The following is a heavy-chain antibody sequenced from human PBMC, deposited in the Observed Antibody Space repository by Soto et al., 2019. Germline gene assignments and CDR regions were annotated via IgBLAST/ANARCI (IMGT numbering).Heavy chain of an antibody. V-gene: IGHV3-48*03. CDR2: ISSSGSTI. CDR1: GFTFSSYE. CDR3: ARGELRDWYFDL. J-gene: IGHJ2*01. D-gene: IGHD1-26*01. Sequence: EVQLVESGGGLVQPGGSPRLSCAASGFTFSSYEMNWVRQAPGKGLEWVSYISSSGSTIYYADSVKGRFTISRDNAKNSLYLQMNSLRAEDTAVYYCARGELRDWYFDLWGRGTLVTVSS.